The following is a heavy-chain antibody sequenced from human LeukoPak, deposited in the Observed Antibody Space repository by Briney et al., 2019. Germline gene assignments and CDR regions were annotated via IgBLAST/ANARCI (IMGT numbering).Heavy chain of an antibody. J-gene: IGHJ4*02. Sequence: GGSLRLSCAASGFIFSHYSMNWVRQAPGKGVEWVSSISGSSSYKYHADSVKGRFTISRDNAKRSLYLQMNSLRAEDTAVYYCARDEEEYCSGGSCSSFRYWGQGTLVTISS. CDR1: GFIFSHYS. D-gene: IGHD2-15*01. CDR2: ISGSSSYK. V-gene: IGHV3-21*01. CDR3: ARDEEEYCSGGSCSSFRY.